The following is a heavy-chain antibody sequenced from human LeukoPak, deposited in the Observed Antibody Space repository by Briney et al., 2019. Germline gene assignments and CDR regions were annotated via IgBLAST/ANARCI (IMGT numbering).Heavy chain of an antibody. J-gene: IGHJ4*02. CDR1: GFTFSSYS. CDR3: AKDPGYSSGWYTGFGDY. CDR2: ISGSGGST. Sequence: GGSLRLSCAASGFTFSSYSMNWVRQAPGKGLEWDSVISGSGGSTYYADSVKGRFTISRDNSKNTLYLQMNSLRAEDTAVYYCAKDPGYSSGWYTGFGDYWGQGTLVTVSS. D-gene: IGHD6-19*01. V-gene: IGHV3-23*01.